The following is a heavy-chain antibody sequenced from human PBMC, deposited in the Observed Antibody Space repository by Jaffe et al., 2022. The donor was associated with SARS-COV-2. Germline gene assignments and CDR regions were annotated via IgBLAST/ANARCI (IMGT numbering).Heavy chain of an antibody. V-gene: IGHV4-31*03. CDR3: ARGNLGEGGVATINYAFDI. CDR1: GGSISSGGYY. D-gene: IGHD5-12*01. Sequence: QVQLQESGPGLVKPSQTLSLTCTVSGGSISSGGYYWSWIRQHPGKGLEWIGYIYYSGSTYYNPSLKSRVTISVDTSKNQFSLKLSSVTAADTAVYYCARGNLGEGGVATINYAFDIWGQGTMVTVSS. J-gene: IGHJ3*02. CDR2: IYYSGST.